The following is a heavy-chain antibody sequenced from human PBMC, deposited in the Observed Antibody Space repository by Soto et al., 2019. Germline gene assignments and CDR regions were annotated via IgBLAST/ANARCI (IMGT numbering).Heavy chain of an antibody. CDR3: ARLGRYYQSLDT. D-gene: IGHD3-10*01. CDR1: GGSISSSSYY. CDR2: IYYSGST. Sequence: SETLSLTCTVSGGSISSSSYYWGWIRQPPGKGLEWIGSIYYSGSTYYNPSLKSRVTISVDTSKNQFSLKLSSVTAADTAVYYCARLGRYYQSLDTWGPGTLVTVSS. J-gene: IGHJ5*01. V-gene: IGHV4-39*01.